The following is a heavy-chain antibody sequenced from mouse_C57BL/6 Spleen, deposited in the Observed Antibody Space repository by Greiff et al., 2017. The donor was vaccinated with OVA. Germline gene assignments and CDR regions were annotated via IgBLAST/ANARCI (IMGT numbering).Heavy chain of an antibody. J-gene: IGHJ4*01. Sequence: QVHVKQSGAELVRPGASVTLSCKASGYTFTDYEMHWVKQTPVHGLEWIGAIDPETGGTAYNQKFKGKAILTADKSSSTAYMELRSLTSEDSAVYYCTRYDYFYAMDYWGQGTSVTVSS. CDR1: GYTFTDYE. D-gene: IGHD2-4*01. CDR3: TRYDYFYAMDY. CDR2: IDPETGGT. V-gene: IGHV1-15*01.